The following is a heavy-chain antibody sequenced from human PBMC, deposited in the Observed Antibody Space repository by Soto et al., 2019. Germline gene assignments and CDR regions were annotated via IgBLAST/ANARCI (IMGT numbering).Heavy chain of an antibody. CDR2: IYYSGST. CDR1: GASISSTSYF. CDR3: ARGPFYDSSGYYYPDY. J-gene: IGHJ4*02. Sequence: SETLSLTCTVSGASISSTSYFWGWIRQPPGKGLEWIGYIYYSGSTYYNPSLKSRVTISVDTSKNQFSLKLSSVTAADTAVYYCARGPFYDSSGYYYPDYWGQGTLVTVSS. D-gene: IGHD3-22*01. V-gene: IGHV4-31*03.